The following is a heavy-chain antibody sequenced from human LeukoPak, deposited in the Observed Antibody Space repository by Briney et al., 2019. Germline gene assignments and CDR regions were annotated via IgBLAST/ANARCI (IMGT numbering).Heavy chain of an antibody. CDR1: GFTVSSSY. CDR3: TRDLNSGGSC. Sequence: GGSLRLSCAASGFTVSSSYMSWVRQAPGKGLEWVSVIHSGGNTYYADSVKGRFTISRDNSKNTLYLQMNSLRAEDAAVYYCTRDLNSGGSCWGQGTLVTVSS. D-gene: IGHD2-15*01. J-gene: IGHJ4*02. V-gene: IGHV3-53*01. CDR2: IHSGGNT.